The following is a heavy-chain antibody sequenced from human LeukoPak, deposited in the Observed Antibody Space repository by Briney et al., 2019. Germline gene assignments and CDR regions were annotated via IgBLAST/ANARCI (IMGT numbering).Heavy chain of an antibody. D-gene: IGHD1-1*01. Sequence: SQTLSLTCAVSGGSISSGGYSWSWIRQPPGKGLEWIGYIYHSGSTYYNPSLKSRVTIPVDRSKNQFSLKLSSVTAADTAVYYCARGSGTRAFDYWGQGTLVTVSS. CDR2: IYHSGST. J-gene: IGHJ4*02. CDR3: ARGSGTRAFDY. V-gene: IGHV4-30-2*01. CDR1: GGSISSGGYS.